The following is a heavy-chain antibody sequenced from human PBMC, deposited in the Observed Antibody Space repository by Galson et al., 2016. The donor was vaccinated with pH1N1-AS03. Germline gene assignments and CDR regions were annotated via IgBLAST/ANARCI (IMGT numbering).Heavy chain of an antibody. CDR1: GYSFSSYD. Sequence: SVKVSCKASGYSFSSYDINWVRRAPGQGLQWMGWMYANSGNTAYAQKFQGRVTMTRNASTTTAYMELSGLRSDDTAVYYCARASLTRGKETGWGQGTLVTVS. V-gene: IGHV1-8*02. CDR2: MYANSGNT. CDR3: ARASLTRGKETG. D-gene: IGHD4/OR15-4a*01. J-gene: IGHJ4*02.